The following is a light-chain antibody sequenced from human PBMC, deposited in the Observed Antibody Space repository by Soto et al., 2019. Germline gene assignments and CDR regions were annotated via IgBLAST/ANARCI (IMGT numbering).Light chain of an antibody. Sequence: QSALTQPASVSGSPGQSITISCTGTSSDVGAYNYVSWYQQHPGKAPKLLIYEVSSRPSGVSNRFSGSKSGNTASLTISGLQAEDEADYYCSSYTSMSSPYVFGTGTKVTVL. CDR1: SSDVGAYNY. J-gene: IGLJ1*01. CDR2: EVS. CDR3: SSYTSMSSPYV. V-gene: IGLV2-14*01.